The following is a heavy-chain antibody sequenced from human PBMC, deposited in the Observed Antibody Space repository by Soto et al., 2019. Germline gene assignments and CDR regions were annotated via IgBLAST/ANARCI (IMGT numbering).Heavy chain of an antibody. CDR3: SRDSWSLDY. J-gene: IGHJ4*02. V-gene: IGHV3-21*01. Sequence: EVQMVESGGGLVKPGGSLRLSCAASGFSFSTYTMNWIRQAPGKGLEWVSTISSGGSDIFYADSVKGRFTISRDNARSSLLLQMSSVRADDAAVYYCSRDSWSLDYWGQGTLVTVSP. CDR1: GFSFSTYT. D-gene: IGHD2-15*01. CDR2: ISSGGSDI.